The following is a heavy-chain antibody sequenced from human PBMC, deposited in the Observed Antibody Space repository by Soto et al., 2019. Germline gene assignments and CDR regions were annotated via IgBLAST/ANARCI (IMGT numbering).Heavy chain of an antibody. V-gene: IGHV4-30-4*01. CDR2: IYYTGST. CDR1: GVLISSDDYY. D-gene: IGHD2-8*02. Sequence: SETLSLTCSVSGVLISSDDYYWSWIRQPPGKGLEWIGYIYYTGSTYHNPSLKSRLTMSMDMSKNHLALQLRSVTAADTAVYFCARGQGAVILVLWGKGPLVTVSS. J-gene: IGHJ4*02. CDR3: ARGQGAVILVL.